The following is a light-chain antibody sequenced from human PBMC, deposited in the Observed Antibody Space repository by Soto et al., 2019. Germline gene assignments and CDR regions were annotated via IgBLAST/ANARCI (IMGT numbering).Light chain of an antibody. Sequence: DIQITQSPSSLSASVGDRVTITCRASQSIANYVYWYQQQPGKAPKLLIYSTSTLQTEVPSRLSGSGSGTDFTLTINSLQPEDFGTYYCQQSYSFPRTFGQGNQLDIK. CDR2: STS. J-gene: IGKJ1*01. V-gene: IGKV1-39*01. CDR1: QSIANY. CDR3: QQSYSFPRT.